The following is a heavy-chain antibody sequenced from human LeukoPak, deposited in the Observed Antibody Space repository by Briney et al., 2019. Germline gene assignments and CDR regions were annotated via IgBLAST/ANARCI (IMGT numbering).Heavy chain of an antibody. J-gene: IGHJ4*02. CDR3: AKGLQTYGELSFDV. Sequence: PGGSLRLSCAASGFTFSNYAMSWVRQAPGKGLEWVSTVSGSAANTYYADSVKGWFTISRDNSKTTLYLQMNSLRADDTAVYYCAKGLQTYGELSFDVWGQGTLVAVSS. CDR2: VSGSAANT. CDR1: GFTFSNYA. D-gene: IGHD4-17*01. V-gene: IGHV3-23*01.